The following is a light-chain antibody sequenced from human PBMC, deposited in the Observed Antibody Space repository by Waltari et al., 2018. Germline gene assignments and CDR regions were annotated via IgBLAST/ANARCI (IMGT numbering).Light chain of an antibody. CDR3: CSYRSGTTWA. V-gene: IGLV2-11*01. CDR2: DVN. J-gene: IGLJ3*02. Sequence: QAALTQPPSVTKSLGQSVTIPCTGTSGDVGAYNGVSWYQQHPGTATRLLIFDVNKRPSRVSDRFSCSKSGNTASLTISGLQAEDEADYYCCSYRSGTTWAFGGGTRVTVL. CDR1: SGDVGAYNG.